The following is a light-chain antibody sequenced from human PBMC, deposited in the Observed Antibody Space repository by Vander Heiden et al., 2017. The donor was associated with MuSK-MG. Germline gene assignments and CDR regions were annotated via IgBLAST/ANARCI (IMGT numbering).Light chain of an antibody. V-gene: IGLV1-44*01. J-gene: IGLJ1*01. Sequence: QSALTQEASVSGTVGQTVTLSCTGDSNNVGGFAVGWYQQISHGAPKTVMFGNSLPSGIPDRFSGSQSGTTASLTIWGLQPEDEADYYCSTWDYSLNAFVFGAGTKVTVL. CDR3: STWDYSLNAFV. CDR1: SNNVGGFA. CDR2: GNS.